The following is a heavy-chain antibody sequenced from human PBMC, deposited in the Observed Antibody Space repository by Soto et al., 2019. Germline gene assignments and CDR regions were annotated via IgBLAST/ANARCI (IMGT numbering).Heavy chain of an antibody. J-gene: IGHJ5*02. CDR2: ISGSGGST. Sequence: GGSLRLSCAASGFTFSSYAMSWVRQAPGKGLEWVSAISGSGGSTYYADSVKGRFTISRDNSKNTLYLQMNSLRAEDTAVYYCAKALGYYDSSGYFNWFDPWGQGTLVTVSS. V-gene: IGHV3-23*01. CDR1: GFTFSSYA. CDR3: AKALGYYDSSGYFNWFDP. D-gene: IGHD3-22*01.